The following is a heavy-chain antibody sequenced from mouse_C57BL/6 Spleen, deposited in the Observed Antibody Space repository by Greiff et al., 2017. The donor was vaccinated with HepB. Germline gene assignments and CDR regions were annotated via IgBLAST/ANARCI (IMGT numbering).Heavy chain of an antibody. CDR2: IYPGSGST. J-gene: IGHJ4*01. V-gene: IGHV1-55*01. CDR3: ARYDYGSSYDAMDY. CDR1: GYTFTSYW. Sequence: QVQLQQPGAELVKPGASVKMSCKASGYTFTSYWITWVKQRPGQGLEWIGDIYPGSGSTNYNEKFKSKATLTVDTSSSTAYMQLSSLTSEDSAVYYCARYDYGSSYDAMDYWGQGTSVTVSS. D-gene: IGHD1-1*01.